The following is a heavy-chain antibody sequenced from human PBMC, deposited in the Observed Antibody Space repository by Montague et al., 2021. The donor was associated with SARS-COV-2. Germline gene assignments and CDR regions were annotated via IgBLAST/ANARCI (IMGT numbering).Heavy chain of an antibody. CDR1: GFTVTYNY. CDR2: IYSGGET. Sequence: SLSLSFSASGFTVTYNYMSWVRQAPGKGLEWVSVIYSGGETYYADSVKGRFTISRDDSKNTLFLQMNSLRAEDTAVYFCARDYCSSGICYEGYGMDVWGQGTTVTVSS. CDR3: ARDYCSSGICYEGYGMDV. J-gene: IGHJ6*02. V-gene: IGHV3-53*01. D-gene: IGHD2-15*01.